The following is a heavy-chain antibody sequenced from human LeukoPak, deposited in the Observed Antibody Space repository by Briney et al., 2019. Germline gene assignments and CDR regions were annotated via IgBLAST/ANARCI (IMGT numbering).Heavy chain of an antibody. J-gene: IGHJ4*02. D-gene: IGHD6-6*01. CDR2: IKSKTDGGTT. CDR1: GFTFSNAW. Sequence: GGSLRHSCAASGFTFSNAWMSWVRQAPGKGLEWVGRIKSKTDGGTTDYAAPVKGRFTISRDDSKNTLYLQMNSLKTEDTAVYYCTTDYSIAARIGYWGQGTLVTVSS. CDR3: TTDYSIAARIGY. V-gene: IGHV3-15*01.